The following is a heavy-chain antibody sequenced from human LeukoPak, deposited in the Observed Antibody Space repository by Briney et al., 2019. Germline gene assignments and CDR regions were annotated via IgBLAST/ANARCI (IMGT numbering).Heavy chain of an antibody. V-gene: IGHV4-39*07. D-gene: IGHD1-14*01. CDR3: ARDHVRFIRRRNNVFDI. CDR2: MYYSGNI. CDR1: GGSISSSTYY. J-gene: IGHJ3*02. Sequence: SETLSPTCTVSGGSISSSTYYWGWIRQPPGKGLEWIGSMYYSGNIYYNPSLKSRVTISVDTSKNQLSLKLSSVTAADTAVYYCARDHVRFIRRRNNVFDIWGQGTMVTVSS.